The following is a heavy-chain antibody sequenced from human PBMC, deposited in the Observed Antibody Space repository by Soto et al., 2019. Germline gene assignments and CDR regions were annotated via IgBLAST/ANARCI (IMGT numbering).Heavy chain of an antibody. CDR2: IYYAGNT. D-gene: IGHD2-15*01. V-gene: IGHV4-39*01. Sequence: PPETLSLTCTVSGDSITKSTYYWAWVRQTPGKGPEWIGSIYYAGNTYYNPSLQSRVTISVDASKNQFSLELQSVTAADSAVYYCASVPYYGSGGDGPYFFDYWGQGILVTVSS. J-gene: IGHJ4*02. CDR1: GDSITKSTYY. CDR3: ASVPYYGSGGDGPYFFDY.